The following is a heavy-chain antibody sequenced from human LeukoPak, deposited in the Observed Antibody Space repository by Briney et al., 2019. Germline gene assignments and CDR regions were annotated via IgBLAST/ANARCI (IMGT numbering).Heavy chain of an antibody. Sequence: MPSQTPSLTCTVSGGSISSGGYYWSWIRQPPGKGLEWIGYVSYSGSTNYNPSFKSRVTISVDTSKNQFSLKLTSVTAADTAVYFCARLNESSGYFAYYFDSWGQGNLVTVSS. J-gene: IGHJ4*02. V-gene: IGHV4-61*08. D-gene: IGHD3-22*01. CDR1: GGSISSGGYY. CDR2: VSYSGST. CDR3: ARLNESSGYFAYYFDS.